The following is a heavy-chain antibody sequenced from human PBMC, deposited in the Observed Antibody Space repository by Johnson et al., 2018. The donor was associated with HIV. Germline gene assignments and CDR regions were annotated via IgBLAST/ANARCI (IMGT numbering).Heavy chain of an antibody. CDR1: GFTFSNYA. V-gene: IGHV3-23*04. J-gene: IGHJ3*02. Sequence: VQLVESGGGVVQPGRSLRLSCVASGFTFSNYAMTWVRQAPGEGLEWVADITASGGTTYYADSVKGRFTVSRDDSKNTLYLQMNSLRAEDTAVYYCAKVRRAVYGFDIWGQGTMVTVSS. CDR3: AKVRRAVYGFDI. CDR2: ITASGGTT.